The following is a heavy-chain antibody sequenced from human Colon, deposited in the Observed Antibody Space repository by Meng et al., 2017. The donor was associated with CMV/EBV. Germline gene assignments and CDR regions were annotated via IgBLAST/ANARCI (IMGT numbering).Heavy chain of an antibody. CDR3: ARGEAAPYYFDY. J-gene: IGHJ4*02. CDR2: IYYSGST. D-gene: IGHD6-13*01. CDR1: GGSVSSGSYY. Sequence: SETLSLTCTVSGGSVSSGSYYWSWIRQPPGKGLEWIGYIYYSGSTNYNPSLKSRVTISVDTSKNQFSLKLSSVTAADTAVYYCARGEAAPYYFDYWGQGTLVTVSS. V-gene: IGHV4-61*01.